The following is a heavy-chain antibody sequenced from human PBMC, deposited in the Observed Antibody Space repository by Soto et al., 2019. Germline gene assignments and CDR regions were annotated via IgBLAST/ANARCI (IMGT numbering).Heavy chain of an antibody. V-gene: IGHV4-34*01. Sequence: SETLSLTCAVYGGSFSGYYWSWIRQPPGKGLEWIGGINHSGSTTYNPSLNSRVTISVDTSKNQFSLKLSSVTAADTAVYYCARVPSTMFWFDPWGQGTLVTVSS. CDR1: GGSFSGYY. CDR2: INHSGST. D-gene: IGHD3-10*02. J-gene: IGHJ5*02. CDR3: ARVPSTMFWFDP.